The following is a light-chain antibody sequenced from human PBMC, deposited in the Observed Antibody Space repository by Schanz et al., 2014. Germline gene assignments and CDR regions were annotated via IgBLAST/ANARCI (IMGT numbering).Light chain of an antibody. CDR1: QSISGW. J-gene: IGKJ1*01. V-gene: IGKV1-5*01. CDR2: DAS. CDR3: QQYHRDPWT. Sequence: DIQMTQSPSTLSASVGDGVTFTCRASQSISGWLAWYQQKPGKAPKLLIYDASNLESGVPPRFSGSGSGTEFTLTISSLQPDDCGTYYCQQYHRDPWTFGQGTKVEIK.